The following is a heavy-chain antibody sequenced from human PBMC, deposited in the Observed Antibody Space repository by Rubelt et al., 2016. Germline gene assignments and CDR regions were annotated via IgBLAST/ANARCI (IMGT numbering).Heavy chain of an antibody. Sequence: QVQLQESGPGLVKPSETLSLTCTVSGGSTSSYYWSWIRQSPGRGLEWIGYISHSGSTNYNPSLKSRVTIFVDTSKNQFSRKRSFVTAADTAVYYCARVTYTGNYGRGWFDPWGQGTLVTVSS. CDR2: ISHSGST. J-gene: IGHJ5*02. CDR3: ARVTYTGNYGRGWFDP. V-gene: IGHV4-4*08. CDR1: GGSTSSYY. D-gene: IGHD1-1*01.